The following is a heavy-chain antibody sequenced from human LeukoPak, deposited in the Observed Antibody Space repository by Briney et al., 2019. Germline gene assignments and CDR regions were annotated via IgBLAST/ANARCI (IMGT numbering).Heavy chain of an antibody. J-gene: IGHJ4*02. CDR1: GASISSYY. D-gene: IGHD5/OR15-5a*01. Sequence: SETLSLTCTVSGASISSYYWSWIRQPAGRGLEWIGRIYSSGSTNYNPSLKSRVTMSVDTSKNQFSLKLSSVTAADTAVYYCARGSASGGGVYYFDNWGQGTLVTVSS. V-gene: IGHV4-4*07. CDR2: IYSSGST. CDR3: ARGSASGGGVYYFDN.